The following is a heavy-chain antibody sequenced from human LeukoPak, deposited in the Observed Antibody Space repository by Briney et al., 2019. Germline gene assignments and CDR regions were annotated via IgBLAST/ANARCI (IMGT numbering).Heavy chain of an antibody. CDR1: GITFNSYG. CDR2: ISHTGGSP. D-gene: IGHD6-13*01. Sequence: GGTLRLSCAASGITFNSYGMSWVRQVPGKGLEWVSSISHTGGSPYYADSVKGRFTVSRDNSKNTLYLQMNSLRAEDTAVYYCARDPNIAAAGTFDYWGQGTLVTVSS. V-gene: IGHV3-23*01. CDR3: ARDPNIAAAGTFDY. J-gene: IGHJ4*02.